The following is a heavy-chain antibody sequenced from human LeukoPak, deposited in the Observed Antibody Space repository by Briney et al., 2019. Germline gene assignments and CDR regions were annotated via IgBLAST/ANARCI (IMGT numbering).Heavy chain of an antibody. V-gene: IGHV1-69*01. CDR1: RTTFRSYA. Sequence: SVKVSCKASRTTFRSYAINWVRQAPGQGLEWMGAIIPSFGTVKYAQKFQGRVTMTADESTSTAYMDLNYLRSDDTAVYFCARATSANEYSYGFHFDYWGQGTLVTVSS. D-gene: IGHD5-18*01. CDR2: IIPSFGTV. J-gene: IGHJ4*02. CDR3: ARATSANEYSYGFHFDY.